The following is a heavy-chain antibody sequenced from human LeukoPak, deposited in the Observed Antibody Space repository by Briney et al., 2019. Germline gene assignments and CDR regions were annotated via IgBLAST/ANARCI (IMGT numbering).Heavy chain of an antibody. CDR1: GSTFSTSG. CDR2: IISSSNTL. CDR3: AREEKMEEGYYYYMDV. J-gene: IGHJ6*03. D-gene: IGHD5-24*01. Sequence: GGSLRLSCAASGSTFSTSGMNWVRQAPGKGLEWVSYIISSSNTLYYADSVKGRFTISRDNSKNSLYLQMNSLKAEDTAVYYCAREEKMEEGYYYYMDVWGKGTTVTVSS. V-gene: IGHV3-48*01.